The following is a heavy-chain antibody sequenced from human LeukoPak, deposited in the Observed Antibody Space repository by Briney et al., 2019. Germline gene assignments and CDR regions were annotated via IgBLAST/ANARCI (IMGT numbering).Heavy chain of an antibody. J-gene: IGHJ4*02. CDR1: GFTFSTYT. D-gene: IGHD3-10*01. CDR3: ARDPWGSGAY. CDR2: ISSSGSHI. V-gene: IGHV3-21*01. Sequence: GGSLRLSCAASGFTFSTYTINWVRQPPGKGLGWVSSISSSGSHIYYADSVKGRFSISRDNAKNSLYLQMKSLRAEDTAVYYCARDPWGSGAYWGQGTLVIVSS.